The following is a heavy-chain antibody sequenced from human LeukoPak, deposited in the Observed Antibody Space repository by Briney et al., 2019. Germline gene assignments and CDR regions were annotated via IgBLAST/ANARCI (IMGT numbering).Heavy chain of an antibody. Sequence: GGSLRLSCAASGLTFSDYSMAWVRQAPGKGLEWVSSFTSGGTYIYYADSVKGRFTISRDNAKNSLYLQMNSLRAEDTAVYYCARSPRYDFWSGSRYYYYMDVWGKGTTVTVSS. CDR1: GLTFSDYS. D-gene: IGHD3-3*01. J-gene: IGHJ6*03. CDR2: FTSGGTYI. CDR3: ARSPRYDFWSGSRYYYYMDV. V-gene: IGHV3-21*01.